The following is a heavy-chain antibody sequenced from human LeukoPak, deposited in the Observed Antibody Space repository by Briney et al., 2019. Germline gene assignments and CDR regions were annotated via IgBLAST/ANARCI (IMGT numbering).Heavy chain of an antibody. V-gene: IGHV3-23*01. Sequence: GGSLRLSCAASGFSFSSCAMGWVRQAPGKGLEWVSSISGTGGRTYYADSVKGRFTISRDNSRNTLSLQMNSLRVEDTAVYFCAKGPYSDSSEWFQYWGQGTLVTVSS. CDR2: ISGTGGRT. CDR1: GFSFSSCA. D-gene: IGHD6-13*01. CDR3: AKGPYSDSSEWFQY. J-gene: IGHJ1*01.